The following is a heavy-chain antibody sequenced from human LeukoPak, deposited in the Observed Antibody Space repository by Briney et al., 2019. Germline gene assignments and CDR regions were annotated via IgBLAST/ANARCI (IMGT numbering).Heavy chain of an antibody. J-gene: IGHJ6*04. Sequence: GGSLRLSCTASGFTFSSYGMHWVRQAPGKGLERVAVISYHGSNKYYGDSVKGRFTISRDNSKDTLYLQMNSLRAEDTAVYYCAKDLQLGDIVVVPGFPMDVWGKGTTVTVSS. V-gene: IGHV3-30*18. CDR3: AKDLQLGDIVVVPGFPMDV. CDR2: ISYHGSNK. D-gene: IGHD2-2*01. CDR1: GFTFSSYG.